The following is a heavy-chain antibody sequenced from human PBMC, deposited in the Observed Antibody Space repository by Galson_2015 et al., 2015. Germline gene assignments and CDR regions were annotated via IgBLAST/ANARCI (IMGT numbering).Heavy chain of an antibody. V-gene: IGHV7-4-1*02. CDR2: INTNTGNP. CDR3: ARDKYQLLRVEFDY. D-gene: IGHD2-2*01. CDR1: GHTFTSYA. Sequence: SVKVSCRASGHTFTSYAMNWVRQAPGQGLEWMGWINTNTGNPTYAQGFTGRFVFSLDTSVSTAYLQISSLKAEDTAVYYCARDKYQLLRVEFDYWGQGTLVTVSS. J-gene: IGHJ4*02.